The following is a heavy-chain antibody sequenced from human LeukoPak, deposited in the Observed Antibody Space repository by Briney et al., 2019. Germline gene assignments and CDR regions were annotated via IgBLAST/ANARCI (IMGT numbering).Heavy chain of an antibody. CDR2: IYTSGGT. Sequence: SETLSLTCTVSGDSISSYSWSWIRQPPGKGLEWIGYIYTSGGTNYIPSLKGRVTISIDTSKNQFSLKLSSVTAADSAVYYCARVTRLSTSPDRYYLDYWGQGTLVTVSS. J-gene: IGHJ4*02. CDR3: ARVTRLSTSPDRYYLDY. V-gene: IGHV4-4*09. D-gene: IGHD6-6*01. CDR1: GDSISSYS.